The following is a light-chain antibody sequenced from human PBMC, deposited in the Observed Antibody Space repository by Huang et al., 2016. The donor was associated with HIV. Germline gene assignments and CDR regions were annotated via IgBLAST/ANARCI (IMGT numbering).Light chain of an antibody. J-gene: IGKJ2*01. CDR1: QSVGSN. CDR3: QQYNNWPPYT. Sequence: ETVMTQSPATLSVSPGERATVSCRASQSVGSNLAWYQQRPGQAPRLLIYATSTRATCVPARFSGSGSGTEFSLIITGLQSEDSAVYYCQQYNNWPPYTFGQGTKLEIK. V-gene: IGKV3-15*01. CDR2: ATS.